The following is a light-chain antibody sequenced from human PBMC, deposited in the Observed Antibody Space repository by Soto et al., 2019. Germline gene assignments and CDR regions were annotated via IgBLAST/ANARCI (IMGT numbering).Light chain of an antibody. V-gene: IGKV3-15*01. CDR2: GAS. Sequence: EIEMTQAPATLSVSPGERATFSCRALQSVSSNLAWYQQKPGQAPRLLIYGASTRATGIPARFTGSGSGTDVTLTISILQSEDFAVYYCQQYNKWPLTFGQGTKVEIK. CDR1: QSVSSN. CDR3: QQYNKWPLT. J-gene: IGKJ1*01.